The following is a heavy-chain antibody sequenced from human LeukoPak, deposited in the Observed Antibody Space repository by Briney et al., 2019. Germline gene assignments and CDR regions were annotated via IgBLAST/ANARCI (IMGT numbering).Heavy chain of an antibody. J-gene: IGHJ6*03. V-gene: IGHV3-20*04. D-gene: IGHD6-25*01. CDR3: ARERGGGFYYYCYYMDV. Sequence: GGSLRLSCAASGFTFDDYGMSWVRQAPGKGLEWVSGINWNGGSTGYADSVKGRFTISRDNAKNSLYLQMNSLRAEDTALYYCARERGGGFYYYCYYMDVWGKGTTVTVSS. CDR1: GFTFDDYG. CDR2: INWNGGST.